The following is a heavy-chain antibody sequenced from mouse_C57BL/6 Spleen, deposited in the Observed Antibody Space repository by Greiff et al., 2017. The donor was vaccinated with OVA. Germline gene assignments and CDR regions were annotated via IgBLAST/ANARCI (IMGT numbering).Heavy chain of an antibody. V-gene: IGHV1-69*01. D-gene: IGHD4-1*01. CDR1: GYTFTSYW. CDR2: IDPSDSYT. CDR3: AVTGTRYYVMDY. J-gene: IGHJ4*01. Sequence: QVQLQQPGAELVMPGASVKLSCKASGYTFTSYWMHWVKQRPGQGLEWIGEIDPSDSYTNYNQKFKGKSTLTVDKSSSTAYMQLSSLTSEDSAVYYCAVTGTRYYVMDYWGQGTSVTVSS.